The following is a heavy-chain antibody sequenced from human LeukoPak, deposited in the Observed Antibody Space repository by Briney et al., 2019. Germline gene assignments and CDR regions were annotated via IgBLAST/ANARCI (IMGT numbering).Heavy chain of an antibody. CDR1: GYTFTGYY. D-gene: IGHD3-3*01. V-gene: IGHV1-2*02. CDR2: INPYSGDT. CDR3: ARAQYYDFWSGFVL. Sequence: ASVKVSCKASGYTFTGYYMHWVRQAPGQGLEWMGWINPYSGDTMYAQKFQGRVTMTRDTSISTAYMELSRLRSDDTAVYYCARAQYYDFWSGFVLWGQGTLVTVSS. J-gene: IGHJ4*02.